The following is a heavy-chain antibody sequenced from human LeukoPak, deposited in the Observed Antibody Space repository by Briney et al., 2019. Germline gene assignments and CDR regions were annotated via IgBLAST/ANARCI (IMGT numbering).Heavy chain of an antibody. J-gene: IGHJ3*02. CDR2: IDCDDDK. CDR3: ARMGSGNYVFDI. CDR1: GFSLRTSGMR. V-gene: IGHV2-70*04. D-gene: IGHD3-10*01. Sequence: ESAPTLLYPTQTLTLTCTFSGFSLRTSGMRVGWIRQPPGKSLEWLSRIDCDDDKFYYTSLKTRLTISKDTSKNQVVLTVTNMDPVDTATYYCARMGSGNYVFDIWGQGTMVTVSS.